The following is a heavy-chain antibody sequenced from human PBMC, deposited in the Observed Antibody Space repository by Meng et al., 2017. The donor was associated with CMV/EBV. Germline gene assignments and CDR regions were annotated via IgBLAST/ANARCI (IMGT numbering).Heavy chain of an antibody. CDR3: ARWGGDIVVVPAAIGEFDY. Sequence: SSSYYGGWIRQPPGKGLEWIGSIYYSGSTYYNPSLKSRVTISVDTSKNQFSLKLSSVTAADTAVYYCARWGGDIVVVPAAIGEFDYWGQGTLVTVSS. CDR2: IYYSGST. CDR1: SSSYY. D-gene: IGHD2-2*01. J-gene: IGHJ4*02. V-gene: IGHV4-39*01.